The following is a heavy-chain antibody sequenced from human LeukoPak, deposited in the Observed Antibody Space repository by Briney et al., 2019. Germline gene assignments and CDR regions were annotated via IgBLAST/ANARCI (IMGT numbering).Heavy chain of an antibody. D-gene: IGHD4/OR15-4a*01. V-gene: IGHV3-21*01. Sequence: GGSLRLSCAASGFTFSSSTMNWVRQAPGKGLEWVSSISSSSNYIYYADSVKCRFTISRDNAKNSLYLQMNSLRAEDTAVYYCVRIPNSANFPNWFDPWGQGTLVTVSS. CDR2: ISSSSNYI. J-gene: IGHJ5*02. CDR1: GFTFSSST. CDR3: VRIPNSANFPNWFDP.